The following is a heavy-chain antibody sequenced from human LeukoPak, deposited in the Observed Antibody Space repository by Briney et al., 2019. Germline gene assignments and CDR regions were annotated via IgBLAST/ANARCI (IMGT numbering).Heavy chain of an antibody. D-gene: IGHD1-26*01. CDR3: AREWERD. J-gene: IGHJ4*02. CDR1: GFTVRSNY. Sequence: GGSLRLSCAASGFTVRSNYMSWVRQAPGKGLEWVSVIYSGGSAYYADSVRGRFTISRDNSKNTLYLQMNSLRAEDTAVYYCAREWERDWGQGTLVTVSS. V-gene: IGHV3-53*01. CDR2: IYSGGSA.